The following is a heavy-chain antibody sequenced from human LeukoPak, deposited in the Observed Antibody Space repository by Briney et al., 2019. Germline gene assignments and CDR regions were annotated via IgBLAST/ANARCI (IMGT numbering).Heavy chain of an antibody. CDR1: GGTFNSYA. D-gene: IGHD3-9*01. Sequence: GASVKVSCKASGGTFNSYAINWVRQAPGQGLEWMGWINTNTGNPTYAQGFTGRFVFSLDTSVSTAYLQISSLKAEDTAVYYCARTDYDILTGYLYPHNWFDPWGQGTLVTVSS. CDR3: ARTDYDILTGYLYPHNWFDP. V-gene: IGHV7-4-1*02. CDR2: INTNTGNP. J-gene: IGHJ5*02.